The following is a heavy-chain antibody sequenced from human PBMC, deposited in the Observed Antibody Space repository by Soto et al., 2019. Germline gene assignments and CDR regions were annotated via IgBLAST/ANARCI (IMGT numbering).Heavy chain of an antibody. Sequence: GESLKISCKGSGYSFTSYWISWVRQMPGKGLAWMGRIDPSDSYTNYSPSFQGHVTISADKSISTAYLQWSSLKASDTAMYYCASLHGGYSGYETKYYYYGMDVWGQGTTVTVSS. CDR2: IDPSDSYT. D-gene: IGHD5-12*01. CDR3: ASLHGGYSGYETKYYYYGMDV. J-gene: IGHJ6*02. V-gene: IGHV5-10-1*01. CDR1: GYSFTSYW.